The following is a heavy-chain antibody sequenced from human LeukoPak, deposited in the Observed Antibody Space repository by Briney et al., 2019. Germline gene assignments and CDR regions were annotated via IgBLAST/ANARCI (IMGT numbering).Heavy chain of an antibody. J-gene: IGHJ4*02. Sequence: ASVKVSCTASGYTFTSYAMHWVRQAPGQRLEWMGWINAGNSNTKYSHTFQGRVTITRDTSASTAYMELSSLRSEDTAVYYCARVDYGDSYFDYWGQGTLVTVSS. CDR3: ARVDYGDSYFDY. CDR1: GYTFTSYA. D-gene: IGHD4-17*01. CDR2: INAGNSNT. V-gene: IGHV1-3*01.